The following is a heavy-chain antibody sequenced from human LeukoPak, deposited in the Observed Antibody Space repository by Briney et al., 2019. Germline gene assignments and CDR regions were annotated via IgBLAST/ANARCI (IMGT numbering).Heavy chain of an antibody. Sequence: SETLSLTCSVSGGSISSYYWSWIRQPAGKGLEWIGRIYTSGSTNYNPSLKSRVTMSVDTSKSQFSLKLSSVTAADTAVYYCAREIFPYCSSTSCYTGNWFDPWGQGTLVTVSS. CDR1: GGSISSYY. CDR3: AREIFPYCSSTSCYTGNWFDP. J-gene: IGHJ5*02. D-gene: IGHD2-2*02. V-gene: IGHV4-4*07. CDR2: IYTSGST.